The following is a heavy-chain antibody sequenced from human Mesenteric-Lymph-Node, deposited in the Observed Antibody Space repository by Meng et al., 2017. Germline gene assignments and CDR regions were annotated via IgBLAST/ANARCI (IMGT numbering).Heavy chain of an antibody. D-gene: IGHD3-10*01. J-gene: IGHJ5*02. Sequence: QVPLQESCPGLLKPSTPLSLTCTVSGGSISSVCYFWSWIRQHPGKGLEWIGYIYYSGSTYYNPSLKSLVTISVDTSKNQFSLKLSSVTAADTAVYYCARVRYYYGSGSTWFDPWGQGTLAPSPQ. V-gene: IGHV4-31*01. CDR2: IYYSGST. CDR1: GGSISSVCYF. CDR3: ARVRYYYGSGSTWFDP.